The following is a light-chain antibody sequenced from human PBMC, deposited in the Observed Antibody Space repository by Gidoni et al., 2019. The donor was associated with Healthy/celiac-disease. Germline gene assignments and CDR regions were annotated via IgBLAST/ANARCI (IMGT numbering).Light chain of an antibody. CDR2: DAS. J-gene: IGKJ3*01. Sequence: IQMTQSPSSLSAYVGDRVTITCQASQDISNYLNWYQQKPGKAPKLLIYDASNLETGVPSRFSGSGSGTDFTFTISSLQPEDIATYYCQQDDNPPFTFGPGTKVEIK. CDR1: QDISNY. V-gene: IGKV1-33*01. CDR3: QQDDNPPFT.